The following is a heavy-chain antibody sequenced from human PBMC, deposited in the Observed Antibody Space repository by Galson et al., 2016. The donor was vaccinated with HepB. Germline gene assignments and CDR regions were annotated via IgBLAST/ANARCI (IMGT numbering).Heavy chain of an antibody. Sequence: SLRLSCAASGFTVSDSYMGWVRQAPGKGLIWVSVIFGGGATYYADSAKGRFTISRDSSKNTLNLQMNSLRAEDTAVDYCARGTAVLAGDAFDIWGQGTLVTVSS. CDR2: IFGGGAT. V-gene: IGHV3-53*01. CDR1: GFTVSDSY. J-gene: IGHJ3*02. CDR3: ARGTAVLAGDAFDI. D-gene: IGHD1-1*01.